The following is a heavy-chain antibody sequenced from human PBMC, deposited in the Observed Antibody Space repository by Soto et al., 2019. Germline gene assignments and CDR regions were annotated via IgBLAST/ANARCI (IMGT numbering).Heavy chain of an antibody. Sequence: SETLSLTCTVSGGSISSSSYYWGWIRQPPGKGLEWIGSIYYSGSTYYNPSLKSRVTISVDTSKNQFSLKLSSVTAADTAVYYCARHTSYYDFWSGPNPGVGWFDPWGQGTLVTVSS. CDR2: IYYSGST. D-gene: IGHD3-3*01. V-gene: IGHV4-39*01. J-gene: IGHJ5*02. CDR3: ARHTSYYDFWSGPNPGVGWFDP. CDR1: GGSISSSSYY.